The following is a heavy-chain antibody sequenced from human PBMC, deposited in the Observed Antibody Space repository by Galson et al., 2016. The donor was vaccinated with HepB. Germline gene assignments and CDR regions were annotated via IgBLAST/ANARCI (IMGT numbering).Heavy chain of an antibody. Sequence: QSGAEVKKPGESLKISCKASGYNFRNYWIGWVRQMPGKGLEWMGLIYPDDSETVDSPSIEGRVAISADKSIRTAYLQWSSLRASDTAVYYCARMRYSFGSGTSLFDYWGQGTLVTVSS. CDR3: ARMRYSFGSGTSLFDY. CDR2: IYPDDSET. D-gene: IGHD3-10*01. J-gene: IGHJ4*02. CDR1: GYNFRNYW. V-gene: IGHV5-51*01.